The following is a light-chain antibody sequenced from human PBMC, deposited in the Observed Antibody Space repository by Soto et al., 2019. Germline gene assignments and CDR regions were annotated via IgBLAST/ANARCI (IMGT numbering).Light chain of an antibody. J-gene: IGKJ2*01. CDR2: AAS. Sequence: MTQSPSSVSASVGDRVTITCRASQGISSNLVWYQQKPGQVPRLLIFAASARATGIPARFSGSGSGTEFTLTISSLQSEDFAVYYCQQYNNWPRTFGQGTKLEIK. V-gene: IGKV3-15*01. CDR1: QGISSN. CDR3: QQYNNWPRT.